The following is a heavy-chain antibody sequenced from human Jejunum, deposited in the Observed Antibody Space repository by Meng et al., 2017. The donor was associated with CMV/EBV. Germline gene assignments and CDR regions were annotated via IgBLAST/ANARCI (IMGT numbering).Heavy chain of an antibody. V-gene: IGHV3-23*01. Sequence: TLSSYAINWVRQAPGKWLEWVSTSGGSGGGTYYADSVKGRFTTSRDNSKNTVYLQMNSLSADDTALYYCARGNKFDSSGYYRIFDHWGQGTLVTVSS. CDR3: ARGNKFDSSGYYRIFDH. J-gene: IGHJ4*02. D-gene: IGHD3-22*01. CDR2: SGGSGGGT. CDR1: TLSSYA.